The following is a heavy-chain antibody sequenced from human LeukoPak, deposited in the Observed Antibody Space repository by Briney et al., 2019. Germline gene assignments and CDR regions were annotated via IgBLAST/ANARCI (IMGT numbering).Heavy chain of an antibody. CDR2: ISAYNGNT. J-gene: IGHJ4*02. CDR1: GYTFTSYG. CDR3: AREPDSSGYSPSPPFDY. D-gene: IGHD3-22*01. V-gene: IGHV1-18*01. Sequence: ASVKVSCKASGYTFTSYGISWVRQAPGQGLEWMGWISAYNGNTNYAQKLQGRVTLTTDTSTSTAYMELRSLRSDDTAVYYCAREPDSSGYSPSPPFDYWGQGTLVTVSS.